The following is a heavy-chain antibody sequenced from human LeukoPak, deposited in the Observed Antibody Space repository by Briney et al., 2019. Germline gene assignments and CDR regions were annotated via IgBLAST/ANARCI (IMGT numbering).Heavy chain of an antibody. CDR3: ARDDGYDFWSGSGLGY. Sequence: GGSLRLSCAASGFTFSDYYMSWIRQAPGKGLEWVSYISSSGSTIYYADSVRGRFTISRDNAKNSLYLQMNSLRAEDTAVYYCARDDGYDFWSGSGLGYWGQGTLVTVSS. D-gene: IGHD3-3*01. CDR1: GFTFSDYY. J-gene: IGHJ4*02. CDR2: ISSSGSTI. V-gene: IGHV3-11*01.